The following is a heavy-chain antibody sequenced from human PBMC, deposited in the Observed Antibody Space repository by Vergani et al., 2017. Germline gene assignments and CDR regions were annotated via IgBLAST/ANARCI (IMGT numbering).Heavy chain of an antibody. CDR2: IIPIFGTA. V-gene: IGHV1-69*01. CDR1: GGTFSSYA. Sequence: QVQLVQSGAEVKKPGSSVKVSCKASGGTFSSYAISWVRQAPGQGLEGMGGIIPIFGTANYAQKFQGRVPITADESTSTAYMELSSLSSEDTAVYYCARGGYCSGGSCYSRWWYFDLWGRGTLVTVSS. J-gene: IGHJ2*01. D-gene: IGHD2-15*01. CDR3: ARGGYCSGGSCYSRWWYFDL.